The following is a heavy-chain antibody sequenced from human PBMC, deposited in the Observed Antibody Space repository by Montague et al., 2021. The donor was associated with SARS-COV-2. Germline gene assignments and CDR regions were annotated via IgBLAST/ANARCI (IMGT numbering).Heavy chain of an antibody. Sequence: YSGSTNYNHSXXSRVTISVDTSKNQFSLKLSSVTAADTAVYYFARVFPRWLQFDPYFDYWGQVTLVTVSS. CDR2: YSGST. J-gene: IGHJ4*02. D-gene: IGHD5-24*01. V-gene: IGHV4-59*01. CDR3: ARVFPRWLQFDPYFDY.